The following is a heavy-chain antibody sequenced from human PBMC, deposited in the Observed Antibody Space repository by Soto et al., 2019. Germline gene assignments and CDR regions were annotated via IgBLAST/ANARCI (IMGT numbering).Heavy chain of an antibody. Sequence: TLSVTSTVIGGSIRNPSFSWSCIRRHPGKGPEWIGNIYYNGTTTYRPSLESRLTISLDPSKNQFSLTLKSVTAADTAVYYCTRDAPLWFGELSQWAEGTLVTVSS. CDR3: TRDAPLWFGELSQ. D-gene: IGHD3-10*01. J-gene: IGHJ4*02. CDR2: IYYNGTT. V-gene: IGHV4-31*03. CDR1: GGSIRNPSFS.